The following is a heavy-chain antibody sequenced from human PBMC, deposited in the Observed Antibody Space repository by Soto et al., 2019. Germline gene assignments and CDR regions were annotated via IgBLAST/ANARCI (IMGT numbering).Heavy chain of an antibody. CDR3: ANLYGDYVSY. D-gene: IGHD4-17*01. V-gene: IGHV4-39*01. Sequence: QLQLQESGPGLVKPSETLSLTCTVSGGSISSSSYYWGWIRQPPGKGLEWIGTSSYSGSTYYNPSLKGRVTISVDTSKNQFSLRLSSVTAADTAVYYCANLYGDYVSYWGQGTLVTVSS. J-gene: IGHJ4*02. CDR1: GGSISSSSYY. CDR2: SSYSGST.